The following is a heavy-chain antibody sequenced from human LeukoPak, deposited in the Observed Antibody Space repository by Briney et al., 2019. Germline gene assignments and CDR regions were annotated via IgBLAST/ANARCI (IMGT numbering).Heavy chain of an antibody. V-gene: IGHV4-4*02. CDR2: INHTGST. CDR3: ARVRIRILDY. J-gene: IGHJ4*02. D-gene: IGHD1-26*01. Sequence: PSGPLSLTCAVSGGSISSSNSWSWVRQHPGKGLEWIGEINHTGSTSYHPSLKSRVTMSVDKSKNQFSLKLTSVTAADTAVYYCARVRIRILDYWGQGTLVTLSS. CDR1: GGSISSSNS.